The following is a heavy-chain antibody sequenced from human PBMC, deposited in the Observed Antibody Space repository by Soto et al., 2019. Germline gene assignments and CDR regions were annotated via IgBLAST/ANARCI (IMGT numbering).Heavy chain of an antibody. J-gene: IGHJ4*02. V-gene: IGHV4-61*01. D-gene: IGHD2-2*01. CDR2: IYYSGST. CDR1: GGSVSSGSYY. CDR3: ARDTSHGQFDY. Sequence: SETLSLTCTVSGGSVSSGSYYWSWIRQPPGKGLEWIGYIYYSGSTNYNPSLKSRVTISVDTSKNQFSLKLSSVTAADTAVYYCARDTSHGQFDYWGQGTLVTVSS.